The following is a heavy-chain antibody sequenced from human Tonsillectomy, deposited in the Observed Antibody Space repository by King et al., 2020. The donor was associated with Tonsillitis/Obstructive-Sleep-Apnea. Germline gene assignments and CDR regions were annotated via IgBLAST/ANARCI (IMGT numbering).Heavy chain of an antibody. J-gene: IGHJ4*02. CDR1: GYTFTSYA. CDR2: INAGNGNT. CDR3: ARDEGYFSSTSCYGAHLFDY. D-gene: IGHD2-2*01. Sequence: QLVQSGAEVKKPGASVKVSCKASGYTFTSYAMHWVRQAPGQRLEWMGWINAGNGNTKYSQKFQGRVTITRDTSASTAYMELSSLRSEDTAVYYCARDEGYFSSTSCYGAHLFDYWGQGTLVTVSS. V-gene: IGHV1-3*01.